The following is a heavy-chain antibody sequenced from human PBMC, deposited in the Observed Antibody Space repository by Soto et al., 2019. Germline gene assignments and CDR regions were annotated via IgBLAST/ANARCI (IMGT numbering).Heavy chain of an antibody. V-gene: IGHV1-2*04. CDR2: INPNSGGT. J-gene: IGHJ6*02. CDR3: AREALDYGILTGYYRIYGMDV. D-gene: IGHD3-9*01. Sequence: VKVSCKASGYTFTGYYMHWVRQAPGQGLEWMGWINPNSGGTNYAQKFQGWVTMTRDTSISTAYMELSRLRSDDTAVYYCAREALDYGILTGYYRIYGMDVWGQGTTVTVSS. CDR1: GYTFTGYY.